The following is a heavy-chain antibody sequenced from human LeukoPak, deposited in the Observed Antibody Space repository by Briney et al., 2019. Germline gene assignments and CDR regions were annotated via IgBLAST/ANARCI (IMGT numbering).Heavy chain of an antibody. V-gene: IGHV1-2*02. CDR2: INPNSGGT. D-gene: IGHD3-10*01. J-gene: IGHJ5*02. CDR1: GYTFTGYY. Sequence: GASVKVSCKASGYTFTGYYMHWVRQAPGQGLEWMGWINPNSGGTNYAQKFQGRVTMTRDTSISTAYMELSRLRSDDTAVYFCARSMVVRGAMGNYLDPWGQGTLVTVSS. CDR3: ARSMVVRGAMGNYLDP.